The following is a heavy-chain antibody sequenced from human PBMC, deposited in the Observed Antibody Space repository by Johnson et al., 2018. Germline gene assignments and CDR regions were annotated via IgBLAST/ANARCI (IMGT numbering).Heavy chain of an antibody. D-gene: IGHD6-19*01. CDR3: SKDLSSGWYGEVSGAFDI. V-gene: IGHV3-49*03. J-gene: IGHJ3*02. CDR2: IRSQAYGGTT. CDR1: GFTFGDYA. Sequence: VQLVQSGGGLVQPGRSLRLSCTASGFTFGDYAMSWFRQAPGQGLAWVGFIRSQAYGGTTDYAASVKGSFPFSRDYSKSIAYLQINSLKTEDTSVYYFSKDLSSGWYGEVSGAFDIWGQGTMVTVSS.